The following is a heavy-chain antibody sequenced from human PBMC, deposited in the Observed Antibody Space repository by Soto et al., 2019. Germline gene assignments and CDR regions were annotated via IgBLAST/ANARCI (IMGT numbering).Heavy chain of an antibody. Sequence: QVQLVQSGAEVKKPGSSVKISCTTSRDTFFNYTFTWVRRAPGQGLEWMGRVIPLLDASNYAEKFQDRVTITADKSTSTAYMELSGLKSDDSAIYYCASGKSQMTQDRMGFYYYMDVWGKGTTVTVSS. V-gene: IGHV1-69*08. D-gene: IGHD2-15*01. CDR3: ASGKSQMTQDRMGFYYYMDV. J-gene: IGHJ6*03. CDR1: RDTFFNYT. CDR2: VIPLLDAS.